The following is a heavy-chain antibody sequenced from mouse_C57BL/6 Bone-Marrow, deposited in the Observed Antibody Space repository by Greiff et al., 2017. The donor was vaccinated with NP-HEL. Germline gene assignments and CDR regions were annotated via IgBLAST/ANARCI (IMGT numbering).Heavy chain of an antibody. V-gene: IGHV8-5*01. CDR1: GFSLSTSNMG. D-gene: IGHD1-1*01. J-gene: IGHJ3*01. CDR3: AQIVREYYGSNLFAY. Sequence: QVTLKVSGPGILQPSQTLSLTCSFSGFSLSTSNMGIGWIRQPSGKGLEWLAHIWWNDDKYYNPSLRSRPSISKDTSNTHVFLLLTRVDTSDTATYYCAQIVREYYGSNLFAYWGQGTLVTVSA. CDR2: IWWNDDK.